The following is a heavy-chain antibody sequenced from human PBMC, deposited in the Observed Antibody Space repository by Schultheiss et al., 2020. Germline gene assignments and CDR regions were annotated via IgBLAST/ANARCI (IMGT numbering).Heavy chain of an antibody. Sequence: GGSLRLSCAASGFSFSSYDMHWVRQAPGKGLEWVAFISYDGSNEYYADSVKGRFTISRDNSRNTLYLQMDSLRGEDSAVYYCAREADTATDYWGQGTLVTVSS. J-gene: IGHJ4*02. CDR2: ISYDGSNE. CDR1: GFSFSSYD. CDR3: AREADTATDY. D-gene: IGHD5-18*01. V-gene: IGHV3-30*03.